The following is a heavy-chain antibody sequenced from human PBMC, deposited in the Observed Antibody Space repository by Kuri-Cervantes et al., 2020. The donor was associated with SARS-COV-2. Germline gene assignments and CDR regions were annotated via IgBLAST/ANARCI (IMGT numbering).Heavy chain of an antibody. CDR3: ARGELGIGDY. V-gene: IGHV3-21*01. CDR1: GFTFSSYS. CDR2: ISSSSSYI. D-gene: IGHD7-27*01. Sequence: GEFLKISCAASGFTFSSYSMNWVRQAPGKGLEWVSSISSSSSYIYYADSVKGRFTISRDNAKNSLYLQMNSLRAEDTAVYYCARGELGIGDYWGQGTLVTVSS. J-gene: IGHJ4*02.